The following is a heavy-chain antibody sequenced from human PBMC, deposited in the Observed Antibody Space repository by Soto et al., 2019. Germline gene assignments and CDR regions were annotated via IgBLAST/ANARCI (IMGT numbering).Heavy chain of an antibody. CDR3: AGGLWAAAVPNYYYYYGMDV. CDR1: GGTFSSYA. J-gene: IGHJ6*02. Sequence: GASVKVSCKASGGTFSSYAISWVRQAPGQGLEWMGGIIPIFGTANYAQKFQGRVTITADESTSTAYMELSSLRSEDTAVYYCAGGLWAAAVPNYYYYYGMDVWGQGTTVTVSS. CDR2: IIPIFGTA. V-gene: IGHV1-69*13. D-gene: IGHD6-13*01.